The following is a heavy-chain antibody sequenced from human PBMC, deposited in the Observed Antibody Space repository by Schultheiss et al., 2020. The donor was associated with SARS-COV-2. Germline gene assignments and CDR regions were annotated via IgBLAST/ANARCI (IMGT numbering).Heavy chain of an antibody. J-gene: IGHJ4*02. D-gene: IGHD4-17*01. CDR2: ISYDGSNK. CDR3: ARDRLHDYGASYYFDY. Sequence: GGSLRLSCAASGFTLSSYAMHWVRQAPGKGLEWVAVISYDGSNKYYADSVKGRFTISRDNSKNTLYLQMNSLRAEDTAVYYCARDRLHDYGASYYFDYWGQGTLVTVSS. V-gene: IGHV3-30*04. CDR1: GFTLSSYA.